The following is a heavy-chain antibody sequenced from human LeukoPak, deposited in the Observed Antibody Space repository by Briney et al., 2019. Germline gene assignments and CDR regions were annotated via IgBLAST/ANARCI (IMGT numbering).Heavy chain of an antibody. CDR1: GGSISSYY. Sequence: SETLSLTCTVSGGSISSYYWSWIRQPPGKGLEWIGYIYHSGSTYYNPSLKSRVTISVDRSKNQFSLKLSSVTAADTAVYYCASERTVDTAMVTWGQGTLVTVSS. D-gene: IGHD5-18*01. J-gene: IGHJ4*02. V-gene: IGHV4-59*12. CDR3: ASERTVDTAMVT. CDR2: IYHSGST.